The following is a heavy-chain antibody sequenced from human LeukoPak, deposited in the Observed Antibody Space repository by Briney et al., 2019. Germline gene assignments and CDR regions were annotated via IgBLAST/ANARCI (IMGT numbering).Heavy chain of an antibody. J-gene: IGHJ4*02. CDR2: IYYSGST. D-gene: IGHD4-17*01. Sequence: PSETLSLTCTVSGGSISSYYWSRIRQPPGKGLEWIGYIYYSGSTNYNPSLKSRVTISVDTSKNQFSLKLSSVTAADTAVYYCARGADYGDKFDYWGQGTLVTVSS. CDR1: GGSISSYY. V-gene: IGHV4-59*01. CDR3: ARGADYGDKFDY.